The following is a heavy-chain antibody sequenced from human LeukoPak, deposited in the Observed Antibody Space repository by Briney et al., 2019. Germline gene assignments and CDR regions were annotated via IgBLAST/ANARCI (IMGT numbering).Heavy chain of an antibody. CDR3: ARDRSGSYVWFDP. CDR1: GFTFSSYA. D-gene: IGHD1-26*01. CDR2: ISSNGGST. Sequence: GGSLRLSCAASGFTFSSYAMHWVRQAPGKGLEYVSAISSNGGSTYYANSVKGRFTISRDNSKNTLYLQMGSLRAEDMAVYYCARDRSGSYVWFDPWGQGTLVTVSS. J-gene: IGHJ5*02. V-gene: IGHV3-64*01.